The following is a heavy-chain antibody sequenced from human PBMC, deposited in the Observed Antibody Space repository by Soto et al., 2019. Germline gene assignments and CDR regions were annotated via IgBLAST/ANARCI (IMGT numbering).Heavy chain of an antibody. CDR2: INHSGST. D-gene: IGHD6-6*01. J-gene: IGHJ4*02. V-gene: IGHV4-34*01. Sequence: QVQLQQWGAGLLKPSETLSLTCAVYGGSFSGYYWSWIRQPPGKGLEWIGEINHSGSTNYNPSLKSRDTISVDTSKNQFSLKLSSVTAADTAVYYCASLSGSSSEDYWGQGTLVTVSS. CDR3: ASLSGSSSEDY. CDR1: GGSFSGYY.